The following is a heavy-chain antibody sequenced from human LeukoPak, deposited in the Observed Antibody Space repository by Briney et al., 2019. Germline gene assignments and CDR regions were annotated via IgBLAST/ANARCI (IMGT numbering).Heavy chain of an antibody. D-gene: IGHD4-23*01. CDR3: ARTHDYGGNTDFDY. CDR1: GFIFSRYG. V-gene: IGHV3-64*01. J-gene: IGHJ4*02. CDR2: ISNSGGST. Sequence: GGSLRLSCVASGFIFSRYGMHWVRQAPGKGLEYVSAISNSGGSTYYANSVKGRFTISRDNSKNTLYLQMGSLRGEDMAVYYCARTHDYGGNTDFDYWGQGILVTVSS.